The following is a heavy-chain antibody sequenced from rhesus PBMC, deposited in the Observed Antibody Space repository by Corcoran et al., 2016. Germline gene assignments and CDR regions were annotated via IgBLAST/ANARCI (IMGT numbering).Heavy chain of an antibody. J-gene: IGHJ4*01. Sequence: QVQLQESGPGVVKPSETLSLTCAVSGGSISDSYRWSWIHQPPGKGLEWIGYIYGSSTSTNYNPSRKSRVTISKDTSKNQCSLKLSSVTAADTAVYYCARVDSSGWGFDYWGQGVLVTVSS. CDR3: ARVDSSGWGFDY. CDR2: IYGSSTST. D-gene: IGHD6-31*01. V-gene: IGHV4S10*01. CDR1: GGSISDSYR.